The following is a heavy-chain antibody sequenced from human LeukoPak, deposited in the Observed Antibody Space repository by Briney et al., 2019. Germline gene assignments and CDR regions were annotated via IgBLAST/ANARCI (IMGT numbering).Heavy chain of an antibody. Sequence: GGSLRLSCAASGFTFSSYSMNWVRQAPGKGLEWVSSISSSSSYIYYADSVKGRFTISRDNAKNSLYLQMNSLRAEDTAVYYCAREEAYYVSDLPLDYWGQGTLVTISS. CDR2: ISSSSSYI. J-gene: IGHJ4*02. V-gene: IGHV3-21*04. D-gene: IGHD3-10*01. CDR1: GFTFSSYS. CDR3: AREEAYYVSDLPLDY.